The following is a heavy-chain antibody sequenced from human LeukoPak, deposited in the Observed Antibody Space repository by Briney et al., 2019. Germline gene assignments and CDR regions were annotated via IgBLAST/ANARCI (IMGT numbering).Heavy chain of an antibody. CDR3: AKSSGAYDSSGYYDY. V-gene: IGHV3-9*01. CDR2: ISWNSGSI. Sequence: GRSLRLSCAASGFTFDDYAMHWVRQAPGKGLEWVSGISWNSGSIGYADSVKGRFTTSRDNAKNSLYLQMNSLRAEDTALYYCAKSSGAYDSSGYYDYWGQGTLVTVSS. D-gene: IGHD3-22*01. CDR1: GFTFDDYA. J-gene: IGHJ4*02.